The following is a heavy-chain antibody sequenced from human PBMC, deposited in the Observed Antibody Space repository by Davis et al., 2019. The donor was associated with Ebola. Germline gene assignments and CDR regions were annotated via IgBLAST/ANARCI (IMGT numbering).Heavy chain of an antibody. CDR1: GFTFNGSA. CDR3: TSETTVIDY. CDR2: IRSKANSYAT. Sequence: GGSLRLSCAASGFTFNGSAMHWVRQASGKGLEWVGRIRSKANSYATAYAASVKGRFTISRDDSKNTAYLQMNSLKTEDTAVYYCTSETTVIDYWGQGTLVTVSS. J-gene: IGHJ4*02. D-gene: IGHD4-17*01. V-gene: IGHV3-73*01.